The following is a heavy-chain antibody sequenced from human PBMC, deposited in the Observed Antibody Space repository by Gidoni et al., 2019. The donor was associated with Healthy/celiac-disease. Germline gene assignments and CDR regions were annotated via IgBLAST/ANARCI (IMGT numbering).Heavy chain of an antibody. Sequence: QVQLQESGPGLVKPSQTLSLTCTVSGGSISSGSYYWSWIRQPAGKGLEWIGRIYTSGSTNYNPSLKSRVTISVDTSKNQFSLKLSSVTAADTAVYYCARLDYGDYPAGDDAFDIWGQGTMVTVSS. CDR1: GGSISSGSYY. J-gene: IGHJ3*02. V-gene: IGHV4-61*02. CDR3: ARLDYGDYPAGDDAFDI. CDR2: IYTSGST. D-gene: IGHD4-17*01.